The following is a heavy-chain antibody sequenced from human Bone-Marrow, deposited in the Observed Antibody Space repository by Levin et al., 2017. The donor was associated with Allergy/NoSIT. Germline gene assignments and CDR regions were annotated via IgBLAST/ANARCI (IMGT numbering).Heavy chain of an antibody. D-gene: IGHD3-22*01. J-gene: IGHJ3*02. V-gene: IGHV3-23*01. CDR3: AKDQSSYYDSSGYNHDAFDI. CDR1: GFTFSSYA. Sequence: GGSLRLSCAASGFTFSSYAMSWVRQAPGKGLEWVTAISDSGDRTHYADSVKGRFTISRDNSKNTLYLQMNSLRVEDTAVYYCAKDQSSYYDSSGYNHDAFDIWGQGTMVTVSS. CDR2: ISDSGDRT.